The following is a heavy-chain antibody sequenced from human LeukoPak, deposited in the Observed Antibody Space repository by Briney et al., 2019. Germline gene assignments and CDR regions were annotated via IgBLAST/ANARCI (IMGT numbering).Heavy chain of an antibody. J-gene: IGHJ4*02. V-gene: IGHV3-23*01. D-gene: IGHD5-12*01. CDR2: ISGNGGKT. CDR3: AREKLSSGFFDY. CDR1: GFSFSSYW. Sequence: GGSLRLSCAASGFSFSSYWMSWVRQVPGKGLEWVSAISGNGGKTYYADSVKGRFTISRDNSKSTLYLQMNSLRAEDTAIYYCAREKLSSGFFDYWGQGTLVTVSS.